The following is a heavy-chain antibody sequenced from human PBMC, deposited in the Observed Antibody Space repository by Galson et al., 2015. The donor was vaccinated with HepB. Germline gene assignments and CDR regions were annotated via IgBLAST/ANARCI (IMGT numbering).Heavy chain of an antibody. J-gene: IGHJ4*02. Sequence: CAISGDSVSSNSAAWNWIRQSPSRGLEWLGRTYYRSKWYNDYAVSVKSRITINPDTSKNQFSLQLNSVTPEDTAVYYCARDGGDIVVPAPHRSRPFDYWGQGTLVTVSS. V-gene: IGHV6-1*01. CDR1: GDSVSSNSAA. CDR2: TYYRSKWYN. D-gene: IGHD2-2*01. CDR3: ARDGGDIVVPAPHRSRPFDY.